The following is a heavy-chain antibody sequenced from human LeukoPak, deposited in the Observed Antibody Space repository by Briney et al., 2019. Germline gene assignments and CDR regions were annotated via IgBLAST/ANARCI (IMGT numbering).Heavy chain of an antibody. CDR3: ARFVGPGANVSFSIDY. J-gene: IGHJ4*02. CDR2: INPNTGNP. CDR1: GYTFTSYA. Sequence: GASVKVSCKASGYTFTSYAMNWVRQAPGQGLEWMGWINPNTGNPTYAQGFTGRFVFSLDTSVSTTYLQISGLKAEDTAAYYCARFVGPGANVSFSIDYWGQGTLVTVSS. V-gene: IGHV7-4-1*02. D-gene: IGHD1-26*01.